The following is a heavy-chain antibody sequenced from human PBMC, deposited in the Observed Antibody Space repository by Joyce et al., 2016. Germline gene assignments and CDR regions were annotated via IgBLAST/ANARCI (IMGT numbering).Heavy chain of an antibody. V-gene: IGHV3-21*01. CDR3: ARGGISYYYAMDV. D-gene: IGHD3-16*01. Sequence: QLVESGGGVVKPGGSLRLSCEASGSTFSTSSMSWFRQAPGKGLELVAAISDTNYYIFPAETVRGRFTVSRDNAKKTLYLQMNSLRAEDSAVFYCARGGISYYYAMDVWGQGTTVTVSS. CDR1: GSTFSTSS. CDR2: ISDTNYYI. J-gene: IGHJ6*02.